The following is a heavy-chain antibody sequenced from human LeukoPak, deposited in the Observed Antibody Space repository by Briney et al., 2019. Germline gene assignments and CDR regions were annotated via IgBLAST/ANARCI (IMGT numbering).Heavy chain of an antibody. CDR2: ISYDGSNK. Sequence: GRSLRLSCAASGFTFSSYGMRWVRQAPGKGLEWVAVISYDGSNKYYADSVKGRFTISRDNSKNTLYLQMNSLRAEDTAVYYCAKDLTGWSSFDYWGQGTLVTVSS. CDR1: GFTFSSYG. CDR3: AKDLTGWSSFDY. D-gene: IGHD6-19*01. J-gene: IGHJ4*02. V-gene: IGHV3-30*18.